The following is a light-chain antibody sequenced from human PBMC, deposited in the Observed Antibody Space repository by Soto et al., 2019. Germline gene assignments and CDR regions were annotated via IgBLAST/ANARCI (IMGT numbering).Light chain of an antibody. CDR2: EVS. Sequence: QPVLNQPASVSGSPGQSITISCTGTSSDVGGYNYVSWYQQHPGKAPKLMIYEVSYRPSGVSDRFSGSKSGNTASLTISGLQAEDEADYYCCSYTSSITYVFGTGTKLTVL. V-gene: IGLV2-14*01. CDR1: SSDVGGYNY. CDR3: CSYTSSITYV. J-gene: IGLJ1*01.